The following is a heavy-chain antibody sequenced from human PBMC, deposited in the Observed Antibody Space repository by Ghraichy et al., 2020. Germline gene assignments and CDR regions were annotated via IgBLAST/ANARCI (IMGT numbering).Heavy chain of an antibody. CDR2: INHSGST. J-gene: IGHJ4*02. D-gene: IGHD3-3*01. CDR3: ARGVQLLTIFGVVASSYYFDY. Sequence: SETLSLTCAVYGGSFSGYYWSWIRQPPGKGLEWIGEINHSGSTNYNPSLKSRVTISVDTSKNQFSLKLSSVTAADTAVYYCARGVQLLTIFGVVASSYYFDYWGQGTLVTVSS. V-gene: IGHV4-34*01. CDR1: GGSFSGYY.